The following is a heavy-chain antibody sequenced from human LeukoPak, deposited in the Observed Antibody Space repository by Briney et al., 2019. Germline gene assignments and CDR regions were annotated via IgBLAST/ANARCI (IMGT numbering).Heavy chain of an antibody. V-gene: IGHV3-23*01. J-gene: IGHJ4*02. CDR1: GFTFSSYG. CDR3: AKLYNWNDAPFDY. D-gene: IGHD1-20*01. CDR2: ISGSGGTT. Sequence: GGSLRLSCAASGFTFSSYGMSWVRQAPGKGLEWVSAISGSGGTTYYADSVKGRFTISRDNSKSTLYLQMNSLRAEDTAVYYCAKLYNWNDAPFDYWGQGTLVTVSS.